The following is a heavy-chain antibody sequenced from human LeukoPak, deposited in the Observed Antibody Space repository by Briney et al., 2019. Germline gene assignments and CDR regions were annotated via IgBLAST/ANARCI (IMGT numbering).Heavy chain of an antibody. CDR3: ARDSSGYSYGYGDY. CDR2: INPNSGGT. Sequence: GASVKVSCKASGYTFTGYYMHWVRQAPGQGLEWMGWINPNSGGTNYAQKFQGRVTMTRDMSISTAYMELSRLRSDDTAVYYCARDSSGYSYGYGDYWGQGTLVTVSS. D-gene: IGHD5-18*01. J-gene: IGHJ4*02. CDR1: GYTFTGYY. V-gene: IGHV1-2*02.